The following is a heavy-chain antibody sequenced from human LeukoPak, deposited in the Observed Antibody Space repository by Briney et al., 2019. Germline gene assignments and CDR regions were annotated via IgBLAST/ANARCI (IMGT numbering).Heavy chain of an antibody. V-gene: IGHV4-39*01. Sequence: SETLSLTCTDSGGSISSSSHYWGWIRQPPGRGLEWLGSIYHSGSTYYNPSLNSRVTISVDTSKNQFSLKLTSVTAADSAVYYCARRSWGGNWGFDPWGQGTLVTVSS. D-gene: IGHD4-23*01. J-gene: IGHJ5*02. CDR3: ARRSWGGNWGFDP. CDR2: IYHSGST. CDR1: GGSISSSSHY.